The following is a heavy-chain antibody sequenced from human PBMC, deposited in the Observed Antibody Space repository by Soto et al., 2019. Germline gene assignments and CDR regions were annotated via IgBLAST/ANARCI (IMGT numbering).Heavy chain of an antibody. J-gene: IGHJ4*02. CDR2: ISAYNGNT. Sequence: QVQLVQSGAEVKKPGASVKVSCKTSGYTFTNFGLSWVRQAPGQGLEWMGWISAYNGNTNYAQNFQGRVTMTTDTSTSTDYMELRSLRSDDTAVYYCVRGGNPIDYWGPGNLVTVSS. D-gene: IGHD6-13*01. V-gene: IGHV1-18*01. CDR1: GYTFTNFG. CDR3: VRGGNPIDY.